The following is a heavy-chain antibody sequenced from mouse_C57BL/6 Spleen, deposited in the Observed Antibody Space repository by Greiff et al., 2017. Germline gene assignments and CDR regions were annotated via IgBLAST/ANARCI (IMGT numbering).Heavy chain of an antibody. CDR1: GFTFSSYA. V-gene: IGHV5-4*01. J-gene: IGHJ4*01. CDR3: ANGDAMDY. Sequence: EVQLVESGGGLVKPGGSLKLSCAASGFTFSSYAMSWVRQTPEKRLEWVATISDGGSYTYYPDKVKGRFTISRDNTKNNLYLQMSHLKSDDTAMYYCANGDAMDYWGQGTSVTVSS. CDR2: ISDGGSYT.